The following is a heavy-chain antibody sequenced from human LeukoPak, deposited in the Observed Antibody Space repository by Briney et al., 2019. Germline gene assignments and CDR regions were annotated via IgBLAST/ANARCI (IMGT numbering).Heavy chain of an antibody. D-gene: IGHD3-22*01. Sequence: SETLSLTCTVSGGSISSYYWSWIRQPPGKGLEWIGYIYYSGSTNYNPSLKSRVTISVDTSKNQFSLKLSSVTAADTAVYYCVRAPDDIRGYYPLDYWGQGTLVTVSS. CDR3: VRAPDDIRGYYPLDY. J-gene: IGHJ4*02. V-gene: IGHV4-59*01. CDR1: GGSISSYY. CDR2: IYYSGST.